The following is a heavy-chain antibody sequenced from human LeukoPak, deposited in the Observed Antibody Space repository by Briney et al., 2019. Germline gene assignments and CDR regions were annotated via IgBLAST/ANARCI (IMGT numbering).Heavy chain of an antibody. J-gene: IGHJ4*02. CDR1: GFTFSSYW. CDR3: ACSRSYDY. CDR2: INNDGSST. V-gene: IGHV3-74*01. D-gene: IGHD3-10*01. Sequence: PGGSLRLSCAASGFTFSSYWMHWVRHAPGKGLVWVSGINNDGSSTNYADSVKGRFTISRDNAKNTLYLLMNSLRAEDTAVYYCACSRSYDYWGQGTLVTVSS.